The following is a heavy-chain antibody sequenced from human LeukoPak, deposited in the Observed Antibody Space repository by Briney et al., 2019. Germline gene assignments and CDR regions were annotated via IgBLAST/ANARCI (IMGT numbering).Heavy chain of an antibody. Sequence: SETLSLTCTVSGGSISSYYWSWIRQPPGKGLEWIGYIYYSGSTNYNPPLKSRVTISVDTSKNQFSLKLSSVTAADTAVYYCARLVVSSWYHEVLLGRDYWGQGTLVTVSS. CDR2: IYYSGST. V-gene: IGHV4-59*08. D-gene: IGHD6-13*01. CDR1: GGSISSYY. CDR3: ARLVVSSWYHEVLLGRDY. J-gene: IGHJ4*02.